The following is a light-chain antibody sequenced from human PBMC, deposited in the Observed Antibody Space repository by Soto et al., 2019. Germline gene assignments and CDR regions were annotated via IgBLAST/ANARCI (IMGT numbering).Light chain of an antibody. V-gene: IGKV3-15*01. Sequence: EILMTQSPATLSVSPGERATLSCRASQSVSSKLACYHQKPGQGPSLLVYLACTIALGIPARFGGSGSGTELTPPTSSLQSADFAVYYCQQYNNWPPITFGQGTRLEI. CDR3: QQYNNWPPIT. J-gene: IGKJ5*01. CDR1: QSVSSK. CDR2: LAC.